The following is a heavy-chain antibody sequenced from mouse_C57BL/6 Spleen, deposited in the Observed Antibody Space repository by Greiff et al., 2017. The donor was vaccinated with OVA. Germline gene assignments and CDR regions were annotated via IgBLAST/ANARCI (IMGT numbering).Heavy chain of an antibody. Sequence: VQLQQSGAELVRPGASVTLSCKASGYTFTDYEMHWVKQTPVHGLEWIGAIDPETGGTAYNQKFKGKAILTADKSSSTAYMELRSLTSEDSAVYYCTREGDYSNFDYWGQGTTLTVSS. CDR1: GYTFTDYE. CDR2: IDPETGGT. CDR3: TREGDYSNFDY. D-gene: IGHD2-5*01. J-gene: IGHJ2*01. V-gene: IGHV1-15*01.